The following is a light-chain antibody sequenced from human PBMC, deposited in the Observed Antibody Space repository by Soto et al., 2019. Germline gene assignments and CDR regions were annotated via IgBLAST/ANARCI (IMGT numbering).Light chain of an antibody. CDR1: QDISNY. J-gene: IGKJ4*01. Sequence: DIPMTQSPSSLSASVGDRVTITCQASQDISNYLNWSQQKPGKAPKLLIYDASNLETGVPSRFSGSGSGTDFTFTISSLQPEDIATYYCPTFGGGTKVEIK. CDR2: DAS. V-gene: IGKV1-33*01. CDR3: PT.